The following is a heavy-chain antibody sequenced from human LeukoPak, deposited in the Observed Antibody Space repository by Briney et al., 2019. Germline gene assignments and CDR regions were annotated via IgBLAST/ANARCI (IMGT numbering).Heavy chain of an antibody. V-gene: IGHV3-11*01. CDR3: ARGPIRKVRGVIIMYYFDY. D-gene: IGHD3-10*01. Sequence: GGSLRLSCAASGFTFSDYYMSWIRQAPGKGLEWVSYISSSGSTMYYADSVKGRFTISRDNAKNSLYLQMNSLRAEDTAVYYCARGPIRKVRGVIIMYYFDYWGQGTLVTVSS. CDR1: GFTFSDYY. J-gene: IGHJ4*02. CDR2: ISSSGSTM.